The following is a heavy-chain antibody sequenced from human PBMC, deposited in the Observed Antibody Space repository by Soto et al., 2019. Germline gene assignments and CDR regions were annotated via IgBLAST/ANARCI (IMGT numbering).Heavy chain of an antibody. J-gene: IGHJ6*02. CDR3: AKDGLRDSSGVGGYYGMDV. Sequence: EVQLLESGGGLVQPGGSLRLSCAASGFTFSSYAMSWVRQAPGKGLEWVSAISGSGGSTYYADSVKGRFTISRDNSKNTQYLQMNSLRAEDTAVYYCAKDGLRDSSGVGGYYGMDVWGQGNTVTVSS. CDR2: ISGSGGST. CDR1: GFTFSSYA. D-gene: IGHD6-19*01. V-gene: IGHV3-23*01.